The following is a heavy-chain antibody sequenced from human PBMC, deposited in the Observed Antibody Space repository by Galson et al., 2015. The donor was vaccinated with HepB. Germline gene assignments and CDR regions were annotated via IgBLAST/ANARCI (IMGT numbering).Heavy chain of an antibody. CDR3: ARDGRGYSSSDPFDY. D-gene: IGHD6-6*01. J-gene: IGHJ4*02. V-gene: IGHV3-74*01. CDR1: GFTFSSYW. CDR2: ISTDGSST. Sequence: SLRLSCAASGFTFSSYWMHWVRQAPGKGLVWVSRISTDGSSTSYADSVKGRFTISRDNAKNTLYLQMNSLRAEDTAVYYCARDGRGYSSSDPFDYWGQGTLVTVSS.